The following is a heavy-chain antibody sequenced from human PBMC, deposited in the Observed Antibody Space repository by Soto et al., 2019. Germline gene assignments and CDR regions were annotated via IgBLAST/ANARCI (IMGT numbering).Heavy chain of an antibody. D-gene: IGHD2-2*01. CDR2: INPSGGST. CDR1: GYTFTSYC. CDR3: ARAVDIGVVPAAQAAEAFDI. V-gene: IGHV1-46*01. J-gene: IGHJ3*02. Sequence: ASVKVSCKASGYTFTSYCMHWVRQAPGQGREWMGIINPSGGSTSYAQKFQGRVTMTRDTSRSTVYMELSSLRSEGTAVYYCARAVDIGVVPAAQAAEAFDIWGQGTMVTVSS.